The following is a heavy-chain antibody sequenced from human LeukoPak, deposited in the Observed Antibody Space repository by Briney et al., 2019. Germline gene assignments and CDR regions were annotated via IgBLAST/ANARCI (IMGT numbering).Heavy chain of an antibody. V-gene: IGHV1-18*01. D-gene: IGHD4-17*01. CDR3: ARTPDYGDSTCFDY. CDR2: ISAYNRNT. J-gene: IGHJ4*02. CDR1: GYTFTSYG. Sequence: GASVKVSCKASGYTFTSYGISWVRQAPGQGLEWMGWISAYNRNTNYAQKLQGRVTMTTDTSTSTAYMELRSLRSDDTAVYYCARTPDYGDSTCFDYWGQGTLVTVSS.